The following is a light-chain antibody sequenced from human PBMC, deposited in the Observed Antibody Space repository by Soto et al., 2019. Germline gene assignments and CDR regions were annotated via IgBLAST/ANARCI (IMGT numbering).Light chain of an antibody. J-gene: IGKJ5*01. CDR3: QHYRMSPST. CDR1: QSVSNNY. Sequence: ETVLTKSPGTLSLSPGERATLSCSASQSVSNNYLAWYQQKPGQAPRRLIYGASSRATSIPDMFSSSGSGTYFILTIRVLNPEYFAVYYCQHYRMSPSTFGQGTQLEIK. CDR2: GAS. V-gene: IGKV3-20*01.